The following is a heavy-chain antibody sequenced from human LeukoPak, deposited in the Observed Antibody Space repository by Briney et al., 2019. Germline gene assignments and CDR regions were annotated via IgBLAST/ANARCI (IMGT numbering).Heavy chain of an antibody. V-gene: IGHV3-9*01. D-gene: IGHD6-19*01. CDR3: ARGNRDSSGFYFYYGMDV. Sequence: GRSLRLSCAASGFTFDDYAMFWVRQVPGEGLEWVSGISWDSRNIGYAASVKGRFTTSRDNGKKSVYLQISSLRAEDTALYYCARGNRDSSGFYFYYGMDVWGQGTTVTVSS. J-gene: IGHJ6*02. CDR1: GFTFDDYA. CDR2: ISWDSRNI.